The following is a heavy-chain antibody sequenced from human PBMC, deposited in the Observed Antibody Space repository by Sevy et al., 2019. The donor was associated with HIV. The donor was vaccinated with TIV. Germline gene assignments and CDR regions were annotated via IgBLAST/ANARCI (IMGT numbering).Heavy chain of an antibody. D-gene: IGHD3-10*01. CDR3: ARVPTYYYGSGTYFDY. J-gene: IGHJ4*02. Sequence: ASVKVSCKASGYNFMSDGISWVRQAPGQGLEWVGWIGLYNGNAHSTQKLKDRDTMTADTSTSTAYMELRSLRSDDTAVYYCARVPTYYYGSGTYFDYWGQGTLVTVSS. CDR2: IGLYNGNA. V-gene: IGHV1-18*01. CDR1: GYNFMSDG.